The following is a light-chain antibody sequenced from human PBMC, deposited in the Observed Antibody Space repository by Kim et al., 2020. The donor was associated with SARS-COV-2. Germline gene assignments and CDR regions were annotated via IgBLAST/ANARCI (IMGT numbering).Light chain of an antibody. V-gene: IGLV3-19*01. J-gene: IGLJ3*02. CDR1: SLRKYY. CDR2: GKY. Sequence: ALGQTVRLTCQGDSLRKYYATWYQQRPGQAPTLVLYGKYDRPSGGADRFSGSASGNTASLTITGAQAEDEADYYCNSRDSTGDHVLFGGGTQLTVL. CDR3: NSRDSTGDHVL.